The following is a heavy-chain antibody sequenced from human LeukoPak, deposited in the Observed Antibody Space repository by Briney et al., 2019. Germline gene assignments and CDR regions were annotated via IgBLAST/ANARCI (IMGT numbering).Heavy chain of an antibody. D-gene: IGHD2-21*02. J-gene: IGHJ4*02. CDR1: GFYFSSYG. Sequence: PGGSLRLSCAASGFYFSSYGMHWVRQAPGKGLEWVAVIWYDGSNKYYADSVKGRFTISRDNSKNTLYLQMNSLRAEDTAVYYCARPILAYCGGDCYYDYWGQGTLVTVSS. CDR2: IWYDGSNK. V-gene: IGHV3-33*01. CDR3: ARPILAYCGGDCYYDY.